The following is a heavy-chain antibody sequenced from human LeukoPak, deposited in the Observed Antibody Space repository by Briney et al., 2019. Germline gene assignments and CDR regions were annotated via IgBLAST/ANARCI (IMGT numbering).Heavy chain of an antibody. V-gene: IGHV3-74*01. CDR1: GFVFGSYW. CDR2: VNSDGSHT. CDR3: ARVAPDYVDSGPDC. J-gene: IGHJ4*02. Sequence: PGGSLRLSCAASGFVFGSYWMHWVRQAPGKGLVWVSRVNSDGSHTTYADSVKGRFTISRDNAKKMVYLEMHSLRAGDTAIYYCARVAPDYVDSGPDCWGQGTLVSVSS. D-gene: IGHD4-17*01.